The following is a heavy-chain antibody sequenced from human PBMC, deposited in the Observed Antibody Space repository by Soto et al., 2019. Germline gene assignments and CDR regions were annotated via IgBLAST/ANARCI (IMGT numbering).Heavy chain of an antibody. CDR1: GFTFDDYT. V-gene: IGHV3-43*01. J-gene: IGHJ6*02. CDR2: ISWDGGST. D-gene: IGHD4-17*01. CDR3: AKDMMRYGDFDGMDV. Sequence: GGSLRLSCAASGFTFDDYTMHWVRQAPGKGLEWVSLISWDGGSTYYADSVKGRFTISRDNSKNSLYLQMNSLRTEDTALYYCAKDMMRYGDFDGMDVWGQGTTVTVSS.